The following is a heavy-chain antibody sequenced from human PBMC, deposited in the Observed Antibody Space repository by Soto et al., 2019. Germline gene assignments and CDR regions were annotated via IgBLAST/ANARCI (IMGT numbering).Heavy chain of an antibody. D-gene: IGHD3-3*01. CDR2: IIPIFGTA. J-gene: IGHJ6*02. V-gene: IGHV1-69*06. Sequence: GASVKVSCKASGGTFSSYAISWVRQAPGQGLEWMGGIIPIFGTANYAQKFQGRVTITADKSTSTAYMELSSLRSEDTAVYYCARQHDFRSGPLYGMDVWGQGTTVTVSS. CDR3: ARQHDFRSGPLYGMDV. CDR1: GGTFSSYA.